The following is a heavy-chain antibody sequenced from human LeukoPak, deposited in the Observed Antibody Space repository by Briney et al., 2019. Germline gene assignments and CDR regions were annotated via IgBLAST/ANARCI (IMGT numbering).Heavy chain of an antibody. CDR1: GGTFSSYA. Sequence: AASVKVSCKASGGTFSSYAISWVRQAPGQGLEWMGRIFPIFATANYAQKFQGRVTITADESTSTAYMELSSLRSEDTVVYYCARESGSYEAYFAYWGQGTLVTVSS. D-gene: IGHD1-26*01. V-gene: IGHV1-69*13. CDR3: ARESGSYEAYFAY. CDR2: IFPIFATA. J-gene: IGHJ4*02.